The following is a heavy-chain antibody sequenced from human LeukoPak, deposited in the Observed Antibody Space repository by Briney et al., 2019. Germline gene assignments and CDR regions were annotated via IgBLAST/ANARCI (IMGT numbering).Heavy chain of an antibody. CDR3: ARHPHYYYDNSAR. CDR1: GDSISSSDNY. D-gene: IGHD3-22*01. V-gene: IGHV4-39*01. J-gene: IGHJ4*02. CDR2: FYYSRIT. Sequence: SETLSLTCTVSGDSISSSDNYWGWIRQPPGKGLGWIGSFYYSRITYYNPSLKSRVTISVDTSKNQLSLTLTSVSAADTAVYYCARHPHYYYDNSARWGQGTLVTVSS.